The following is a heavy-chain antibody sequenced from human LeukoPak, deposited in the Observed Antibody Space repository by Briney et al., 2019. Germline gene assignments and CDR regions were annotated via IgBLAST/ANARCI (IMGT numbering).Heavy chain of an antibody. CDR1: GGSTYEYH. J-gene: IGHJ4*02. CDR2: IYASGHT. D-gene: IGHD3-9*01. V-gene: IGHV4-59*01. CDR3: ARERGYYDILTGYSPPYWFDY. Sequence: SETLSLTCTVSGGSTYEYHWVWIRQSPGMGLEWIGDIYASGHTDYNLSLRSRLTMSIDPAQRHFSLTVKDVTAADTAVYYCARERGYYDILTGYSPPYWFDYWGQGTLVTVSS.